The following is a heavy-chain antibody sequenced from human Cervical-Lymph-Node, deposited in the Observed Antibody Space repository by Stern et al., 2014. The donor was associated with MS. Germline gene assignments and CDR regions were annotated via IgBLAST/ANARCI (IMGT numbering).Heavy chain of an antibody. J-gene: IGHJ4*02. CDR1: GLTFSSYS. D-gene: IGHD5-18*01. Sequence: EMQLVESGGGLVQPGGSLRLSCAAAGLTFSSYSMNWVRQAPGKGPEWLSYMSSDGSIIYYADSVKGRFTISRDNAQNSLYLQMNSLRDDDTAVYYCASGYSYVDNWGQGTQVTVSS. V-gene: IGHV3-48*02. CDR3: ASGYSYVDN. CDR2: MSSDGSII.